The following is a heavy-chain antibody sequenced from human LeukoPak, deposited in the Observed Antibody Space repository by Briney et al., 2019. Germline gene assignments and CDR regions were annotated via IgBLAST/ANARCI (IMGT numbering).Heavy chain of an antibody. CDR2: IYSSGST. CDR1: GGSISSYY. CDR3: ATGLQSSWYRPYFDY. Sequence: SETLSLTCTVSGGSISSYYWSWIRQPAGKGLEWIGRIYSSGSTNYNPSLKSRVTMSVDTSKNQFSLTLSSVTAADTAVYYCATGLQSSWYRPYFDYWGQGTLVTVSS. J-gene: IGHJ4*02. D-gene: IGHD6-13*01. V-gene: IGHV4-4*07.